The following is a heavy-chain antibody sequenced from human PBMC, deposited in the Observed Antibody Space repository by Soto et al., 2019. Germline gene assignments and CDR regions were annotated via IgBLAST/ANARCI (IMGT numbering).Heavy chain of an antibody. CDR3: ARGLITGSHYSGGWYYLDS. V-gene: IGHV4-59*12. J-gene: IGHJ4*02. D-gene: IGHD6-19*01. CDR2: IYYSGST. CDR1: DVSISSYY. Sequence: SSETLSLTCTVSDVSISSYYWSWIRQPPGKGLEWIGYIYYSGSTTYNSSLKSRVTISVDTSKNQFSLKLSSVTAADTAVYYCARGLITGSHYSGGWYYLDSWGQGTQVTVSS.